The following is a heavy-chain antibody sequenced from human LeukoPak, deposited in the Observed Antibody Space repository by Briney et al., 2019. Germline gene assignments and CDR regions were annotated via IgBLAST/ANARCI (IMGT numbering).Heavy chain of an antibody. CDR3: ATSRIGAVAGSSLGY. CDR2: FDPEDGET. D-gene: IGHD6-19*01. J-gene: IGHJ4*02. Sequence: ASVKVSCKVSGYTLAELSMHWVRQAPGKGLEWMGGFDPEDGETIYAQKFQGRVTMTEDTSTDTAYMELSSLRSEDTAVYYCATSRIGAVAGSSLGYWGQGTLVTVSS. CDR1: GYTLAELS. V-gene: IGHV1-24*01.